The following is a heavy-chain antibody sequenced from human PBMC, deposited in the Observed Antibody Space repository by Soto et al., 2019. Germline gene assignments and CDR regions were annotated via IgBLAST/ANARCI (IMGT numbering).Heavy chain of an antibody. J-gene: IGHJ3*02. D-gene: IGHD2-2*01. CDR3: ARGDYAKAFDI. V-gene: IGHV4-28*03. Sequence: QVQLQESGPGLVKPSDTLSLICAVSGYSISSSNWWGWIRQPPGKGLEWIGNIYYSGSAYYNPSLKSLVTMSVDTSKNQFSLKLTSVTAVDTDVYYCARGDYAKAFDIWGQGTTVTVSS. CDR2: IYYSGSA. CDR1: GYSISSSNW.